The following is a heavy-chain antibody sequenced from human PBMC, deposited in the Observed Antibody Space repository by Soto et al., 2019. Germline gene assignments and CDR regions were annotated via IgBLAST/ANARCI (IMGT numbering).Heavy chain of an antibody. CDR3: AGELGYFCFDH. J-gene: IGHJ4*02. CDR1: AGSIRSGDYY. CDR2: IDHSGSA. Sequence: QVQLQESGPGLVKPSQTLSLTCTVSAGSIRSGDYYWTWIRQPPGKGLEWIGYIDHSGSAYYNPSLMSRATISIDTSNDLFSLKMTSVTAADTAVYYCAGELGYFCFDHWGQGTLVTVSS. V-gene: IGHV4-30-4*01. D-gene: IGHD1-26*01.